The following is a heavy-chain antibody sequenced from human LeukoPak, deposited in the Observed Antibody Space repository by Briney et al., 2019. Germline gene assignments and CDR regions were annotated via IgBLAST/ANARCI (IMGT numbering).Heavy chain of an antibody. CDR2: IKQDGSEK. J-gene: IGHJ4*02. CDR1: GFTFSSYW. D-gene: IGHD3-22*01. Sequence: GGSLRLSCAASGFTFSSYWMSWVRQAPGKGLEWVANIKQDGSEKYYVDSVKGRFTISRDNSKNALYLQMNSLRAEDTAVYYCASEYYYYDSSGYYYIDYWGQGTLVTVSS. V-gene: IGHV3-7*03. CDR3: ASEYYYYDSSGYYYIDY.